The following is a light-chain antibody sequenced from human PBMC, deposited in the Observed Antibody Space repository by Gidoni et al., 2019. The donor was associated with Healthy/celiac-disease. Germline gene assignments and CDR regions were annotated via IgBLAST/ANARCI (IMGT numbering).Light chain of an antibody. CDR2: KDS. J-gene: IGLJ2*01. Sequence: SYELTQPPSVSGSPGQTARITCSGDALPKQYAYWYQQKPGQAPVLVIYKDSERPSGIPERFSGSSSGTTVTLTISGVQAEDEADYYCQSADSSGTLVVFGGGTKLTVL. CDR3: QSADSSGTLVV. CDR1: ALPKQY. V-gene: IGLV3-25*02.